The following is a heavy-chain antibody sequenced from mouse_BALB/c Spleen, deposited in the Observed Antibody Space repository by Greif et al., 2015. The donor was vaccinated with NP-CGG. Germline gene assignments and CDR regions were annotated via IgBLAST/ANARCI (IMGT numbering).Heavy chain of an antibody. CDR1: GFNIKDTY. CDR3: ARWDWYFDV. V-gene: IGHV14-3*02. CDR2: IDPANGNT. J-gene: IGHJ1*01. Sequence: EVKLVESGAELVKPGASVKLSCTASGFNIKDTYMHWVKQRPEQGLEWIGRIDPANGNTKYDPKFQGKATMTADTSSNTAYPQLSSLTSEDTAVYYCARWDWYFDVWGAGTTVTVSS.